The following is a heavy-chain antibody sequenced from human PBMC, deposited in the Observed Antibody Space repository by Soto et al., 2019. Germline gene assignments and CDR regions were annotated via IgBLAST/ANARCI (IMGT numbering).Heavy chain of an antibody. V-gene: IGHV3-23*01. CDR3: SKSNQGGHYYGSGSYYYYYYCMDV. CDR2: ISGSGGST. Sequence: GGSLRLSCAASGFTFSSYAMSWVRQAPGKGLEWVSAISGSGGSTYYADSVKGRFTISRDNSKNTLYLQMNSLRAEDSSVSYCSKSNQGGHYYGSGSYYYYYYCMDVWGQGTTVTVSS. D-gene: IGHD3-10*01. CDR1: GFTFSSYA. J-gene: IGHJ6*02.